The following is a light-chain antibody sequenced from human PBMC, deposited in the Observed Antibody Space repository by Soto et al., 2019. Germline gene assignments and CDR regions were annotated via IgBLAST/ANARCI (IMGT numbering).Light chain of an antibody. V-gene: IGKV1-9*01. CDR2: AAS. Sequence: DIQLTQSPSFLSASVGDRVTITCRVSQGTNNYLAWYQQKPGKAPKLLIYAASTLQSGVPSRFSGSGSGTDFTFTISSLQPEDIATYYCQQYDNLPITFGQGTRLEIK. J-gene: IGKJ5*01. CDR3: QQYDNLPIT. CDR1: QGTNNY.